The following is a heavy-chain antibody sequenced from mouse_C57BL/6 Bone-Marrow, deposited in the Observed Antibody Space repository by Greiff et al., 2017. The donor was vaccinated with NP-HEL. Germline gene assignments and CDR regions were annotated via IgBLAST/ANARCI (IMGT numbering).Heavy chain of an antibody. J-gene: IGHJ2*01. CDR1: GYTFTDYY. CDR2: INPNNGGT. V-gene: IGHV1-26*01. D-gene: IGHD1-1*01. Sequence: EVQLQESGPELVKPGASVKISCKASGYTFTDYYMNWVKQSHGKTLEWIGDINPNNGGTSTNQKFKGKATLIVNKSPSTAYMELRSLTSEDAAVYYCARRGAYYGVDYWGQGTTLTVSS. CDR3: ARRGAYYGVDY.